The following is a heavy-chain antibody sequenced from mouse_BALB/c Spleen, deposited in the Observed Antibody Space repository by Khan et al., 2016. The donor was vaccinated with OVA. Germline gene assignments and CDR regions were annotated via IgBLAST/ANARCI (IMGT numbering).Heavy chain of an antibody. CDR3: ARDYWVAY. J-gene: IGHJ3*01. CDR1: GFTFSNYA. CDR2: ISSGSSP. V-gene: IGHV5-6-5*01. Sequence: EVELVESGGGLVKPGGSLKLSCAASGFTFSNYAMSWVRQTPEKRLEWVASISSGSSPSYPDSVKGRFTISRDNARNIRYLQMSSLRAEDTAMYYCARDYWVAYWGQGTLVTVSA.